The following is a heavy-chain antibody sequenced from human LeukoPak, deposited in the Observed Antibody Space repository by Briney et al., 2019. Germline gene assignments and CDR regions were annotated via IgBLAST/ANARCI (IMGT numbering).Heavy chain of an antibody. CDR1: GYTFTSYG. J-gene: IGHJ4*02. CDR2: ISAYNGNT. D-gene: IGHD6-19*01. V-gene: IGHV1-18*01. Sequence: EASVKVSCKASGYTFTSYGISWVRQAPGQGLEWMGWISAYNGNTNYAQKLQGRVTMTTDTSTSTAYMELRSLRSDDTAVYYCARDTRIAVAGTCGYWGQGTLVTVSS. CDR3: ARDTRIAVAGTCGY.